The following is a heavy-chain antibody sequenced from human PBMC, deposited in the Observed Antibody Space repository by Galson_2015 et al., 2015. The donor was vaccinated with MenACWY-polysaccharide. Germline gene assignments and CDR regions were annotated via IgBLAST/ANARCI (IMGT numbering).Heavy chain of an antibody. Sequence: PALVKTTQTLTLTCTFSGFSLSTGGVGVGWIRQPPGKALEWLALIYWDDAKSYSPSLKSRLTITKDTYKNKVVLTMTNMDPVDPATYYCAHSPWVRGVNFSYFDYWGQGTLVTVSS. CDR3: AHSPWVRGVNFSYFDY. D-gene: IGHD3-10*01. CDR2: IYWDDAK. V-gene: IGHV2-5*02. CDR1: GFSLSTGGVG. J-gene: IGHJ4*02.